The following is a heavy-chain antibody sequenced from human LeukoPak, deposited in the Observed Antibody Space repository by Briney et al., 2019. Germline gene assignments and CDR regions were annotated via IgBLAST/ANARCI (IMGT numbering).Heavy chain of an antibody. CDR2: ISGSGGST. CDR1: GFTFSSYA. J-gene: IGHJ6*03. D-gene: IGHD6-13*01. V-gene: IGHV3-23*01. CDR3: TTDSYSSSWYENYYYYYYMDV. Sequence: GGSLRLSCAASGFTFSSYAMSWVRQAPGKGLEWVSAISGSGGSTYYADSVKGRFTISRDNSKNTLYLQMNSLKTEDTAVYYCTTDSYSSSWYENYYYYYYMDVWGKGTTVTVSS.